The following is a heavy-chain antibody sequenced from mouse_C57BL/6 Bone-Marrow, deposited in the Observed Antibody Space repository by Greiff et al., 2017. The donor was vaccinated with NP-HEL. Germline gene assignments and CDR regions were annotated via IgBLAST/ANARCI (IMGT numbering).Heavy chain of an antibody. D-gene: IGHD1-1*01. Sequence: LVESGAELVRPGASVKLSCKASGYTFTSYGISWVKQRTGQGLEWIGEIYPSSGNTYYNEKFKGKATLTADKSSSTAYMELRSLTSEDSAVYFCAGYYYDSSSLGFWGTGTAVTVSS. CDR1: GYTFTSYG. V-gene: IGHV1-81*01. CDR3: AGYYYDSSSLGF. CDR2: IYPSSGNT. J-gene: IGHJ1*03.